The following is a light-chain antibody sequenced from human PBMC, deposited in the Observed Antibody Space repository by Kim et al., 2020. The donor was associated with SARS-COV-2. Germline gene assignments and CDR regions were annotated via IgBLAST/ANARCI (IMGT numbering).Light chain of an antibody. J-gene: IGLJ3*02. CDR2: DVS. Sequence: QSALTQPASVSGSPGQSITISCTGSSSNVGGYNYVSWYRPLSGKAPRLMIYDVSKRPSGSSNRFSGSKSGNTASLTISGHQAEDEADYYCSSYTSSGAWVFGGGTQLTVL. CDR1: SSNVGGYNY. CDR3: SSYTSSGAWV. V-gene: IGLV2-14*03.